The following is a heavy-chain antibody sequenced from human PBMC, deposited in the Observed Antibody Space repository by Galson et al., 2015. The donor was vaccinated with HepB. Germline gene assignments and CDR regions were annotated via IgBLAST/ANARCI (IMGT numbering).Heavy chain of an antibody. CDR2: INPNSGGT. CDR1: GYTFTGYY. V-gene: IGHV1-2*05. D-gene: IGHD3-22*01. J-gene: IGHJ4*02. CDR3: ARERAYYDSSGEFDY. Sequence: SVKVSCKASGYTFTGYYMHWVRQAPGQGLEWMGRINPNSGGTNYAQKFQGRVTMTRDTSISTAYMELSRLRSDDTVVYYCARERAYYDSSGEFDYWGQGTLVTVSS.